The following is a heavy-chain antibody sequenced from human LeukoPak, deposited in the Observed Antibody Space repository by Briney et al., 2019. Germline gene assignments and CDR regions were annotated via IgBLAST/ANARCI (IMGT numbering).Heavy chain of an antibody. CDR1: GFTFSTSG. V-gene: IGHV3-30*02. D-gene: IGHD3-16*01. CDR2: IRYDGSSK. J-gene: IGHJ4*02. Sequence: GSLRLSCAASGFTFSTSGMHWVRQAPGKGLEWVAFIRYDGSSKYFADSVKGRFTISRDNSKDTLYLQMNSLRAEDTAVYYCAKGLTFGFDYWGQGTLVTVSS. CDR3: AKGLTFGFDY.